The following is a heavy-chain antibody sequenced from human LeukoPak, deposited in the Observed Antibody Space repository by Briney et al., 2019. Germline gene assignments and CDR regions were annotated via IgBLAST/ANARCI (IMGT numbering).Heavy chain of an antibody. D-gene: IGHD3-10*01. CDR2: MFYSGST. J-gene: IGHJ4*02. Sequence: SETLSLTCTVSGGSISSYYWSWIRQPPGKGLDWLGSMFYSGSTYYNPSLKSRASISFDTSNNQFSLRLTSVTAADTAVYYCARDLGASYDSGGYFDYWGQGTLVTVSS. CDR3: ARDLGASYDSGGYFDY. CDR1: GGSISSYY. V-gene: IGHV4-59*12.